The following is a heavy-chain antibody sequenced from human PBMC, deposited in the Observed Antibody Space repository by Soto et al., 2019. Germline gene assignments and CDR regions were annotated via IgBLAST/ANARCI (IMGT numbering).Heavy chain of an antibody. V-gene: IGHV4-30-4*01. CDR3: ARPFYYGSGSYRGMDV. J-gene: IGHJ6*04. Sequence: QVQLQESGPGLVNPSQTLSLTCTVSGGAISSGDYYWSWIRQPPGKGTEWIGYIYYSGSTYYNPPRKRRFTISVDTSKNQFSLKLSSVTAADTAVYYCARPFYYGSGSYRGMDVRGKWTTVTVSS. CDR1: GGAISSGDYY. CDR2: IYYSGST. D-gene: IGHD3-10*01.